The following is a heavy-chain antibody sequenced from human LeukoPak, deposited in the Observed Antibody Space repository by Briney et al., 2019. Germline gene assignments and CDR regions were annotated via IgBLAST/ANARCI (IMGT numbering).Heavy chain of an antibody. D-gene: IGHD2-15*01. CDR2: ISAYNGNT. CDR3: ARDGYCSGGSCYFFDY. CDR1: GYTXTSYG. J-gene: IGHJ4*02. Sequence: ASVKVSCKASGYTXTSYGISGVRQAPGQGLEWMGWISAYNGNTNYAQKLQGRVTMTTDTSTSTAYMELRSLRSDDTAVYYCARDGYCSGGSCYFFDYWGQGTLVTVSS. V-gene: IGHV1-18*01.